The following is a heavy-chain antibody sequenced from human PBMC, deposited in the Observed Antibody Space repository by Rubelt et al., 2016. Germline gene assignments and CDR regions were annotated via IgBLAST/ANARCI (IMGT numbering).Heavy chain of an antibody. CDR1: GGSISSSSYY. Sequence: QLQLQESGPGLVKPSETLSLTCTVSGGSISSSSYYWGWIRQPPGKGLEWIGEINHSGSTNYNPSLKSRGTISVDTSKNQFSLKLSSVTAADTAVYYCARDRRARYWGQGTLVTVSS. V-gene: IGHV4-39*07. CDR3: ARDRRARY. CDR2: INHSGST. J-gene: IGHJ4*02.